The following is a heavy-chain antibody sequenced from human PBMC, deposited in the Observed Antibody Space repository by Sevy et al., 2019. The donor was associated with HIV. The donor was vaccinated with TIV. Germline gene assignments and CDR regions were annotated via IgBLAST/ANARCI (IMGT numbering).Heavy chain of an antibody. J-gene: IGHJ4*02. Sequence: GGSLRLSCAASGFTFSSYWMSWVRQAPGKGLEWVANIKQGGSEKYYVDSVKGRFTISRDNAKNSLYLQMNSLRAEDTAVYYCARKAPYYYDSISCPDYWGQGTLVTVSS. CDR1: GFTFSSYW. V-gene: IGHV3-7*01. CDR3: ARKAPYYYDSISCPDY. CDR2: IKQGGSEK. D-gene: IGHD3-22*01.